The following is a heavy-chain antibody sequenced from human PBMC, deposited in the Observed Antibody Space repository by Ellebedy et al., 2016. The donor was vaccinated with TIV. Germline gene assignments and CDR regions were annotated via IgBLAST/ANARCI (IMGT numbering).Heavy chain of an antibody. Sequence: MPSETLSLTCSVSGGSVSSTRYYWAWIRQTPGKGLEYIGSVYYSGSPYYSPSFKTRVTLSADTSKNQFSLNLRTVTAADTAVYYCARTDPWQPIDDWGQGILVSVSS. D-gene: IGHD2-21*02. J-gene: IGHJ4*02. V-gene: IGHV4-39*01. CDR2: VYYSGSP. CDR3: ARTDPWQPIDD. CDR1: GGSVSSTRYY.